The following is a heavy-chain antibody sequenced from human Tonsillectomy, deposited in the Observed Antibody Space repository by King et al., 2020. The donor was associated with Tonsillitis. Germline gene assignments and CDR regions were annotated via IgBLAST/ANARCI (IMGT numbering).Heavy chain of an antibody. V-gene: IGHV4-59*01. CDR2: FYYSGST. CDR3: AREYCNSTSCYFFDY. CDR1: GGSINNNY. J-gene: IGHJ4*02. D-gene: IGHD2-2*01. Sequence: LQLQESGPGLVKPSETLSLTCTVSGGSINNNYWSWIRQAPGKGLEWIGFFYYSGSTRYNPSLKSRVTISGDTSKNQFSLKVTSVTAADTAVYYCAREYCNSTSCYFFDYWGQGILVTVSS.